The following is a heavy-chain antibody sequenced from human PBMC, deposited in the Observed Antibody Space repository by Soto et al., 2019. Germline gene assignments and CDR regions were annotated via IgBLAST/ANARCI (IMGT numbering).Heavy chain of an antibody. Sequence: QVQLMESGGGVVQPGTSLRLLCEGAGFTFSRYGMHWVRQAPGMGLEWVAVVSHDGLAQYYVDSVKGRFTISRDNSQNNLYLQMNNLSTEDTAIYYCAKETIEVGGPNYFDYGGQGTLVTVSS. V-gene: IGHV3-30*18. CDR1: GFTFSRYG. CDR2: VSHDGLAQ. CDR3: AKETIEVGGPNYFDY. D-gene: IGHD6-19*01. J-gene: IGHJ4*02.